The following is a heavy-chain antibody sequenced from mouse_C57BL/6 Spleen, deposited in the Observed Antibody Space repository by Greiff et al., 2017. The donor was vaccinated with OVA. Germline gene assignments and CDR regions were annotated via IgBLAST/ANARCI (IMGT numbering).Heavy chain of an antibody. CDR2: ISNGGGST. CDR1: GFTFSDYY. V-gene: IGHV5-12*01. Sequence: EVKLVESGGGLVQPGGSLKLSCAASGFTFSDYYMYWVRQTPEKRLEWVAYISNGGGSTYYPDTVKGRFTIARDNAKNTLYLQMSRLKSEDTAMYYCARQKGNDYAMDYWGQVTSVTVSS. CDR3: ARQKGNDYAMDY. J-gene: IGHJ4*01. D-gene: IGHD2-1*01.